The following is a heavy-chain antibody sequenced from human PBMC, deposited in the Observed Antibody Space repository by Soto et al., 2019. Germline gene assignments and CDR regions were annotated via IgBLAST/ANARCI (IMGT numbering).Heavy chain of an antibody. Sequence: QVQLVESGGGLVKPGGSLRLSCAASGFTFSDYYMSWIRQAPGKGLEWVSYISSSSSYTNYADSVKGRFTISRDNAKNSLYLQTNSLRAEDTAVYYCAREADILTGSDGFDIWGQGTMVTVSS. V-gene: IGHV3-11*05. CDR1: GFTFSDYY. CDR2: ISSSSSYT. J-gene: IGHJ3*02. CDR3: AREADILTGSDGFDI. D-gene: IGHD3-9*01.